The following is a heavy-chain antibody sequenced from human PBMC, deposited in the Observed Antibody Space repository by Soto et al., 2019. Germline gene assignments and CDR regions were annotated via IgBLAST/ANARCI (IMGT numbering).Heavy chain of an antibody. CDR1: GGSISSTTYY. Sequence: QLQVQESGPGLVKPSETLSLTCTVSGGSISSTTYYWGWIRQPPGKGLEWIGSIYYSGSTHYNPSITSRITISVDTSKNQFSLKLSSVTAADTAVYYCARHKYDYFSGSFYYFDYWGQGTLVTVSS. V-gene: IGHV4-39*01. CDR3: ARHKYDYFSGSFYYFDY. CDR2: IYYSGST. J-gene: IGHJ4*02. D-gene: IGHD3-16*01.